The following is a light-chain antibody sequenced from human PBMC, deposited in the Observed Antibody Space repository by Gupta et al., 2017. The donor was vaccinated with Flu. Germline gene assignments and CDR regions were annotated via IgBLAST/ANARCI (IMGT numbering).Light chain of an antibody. J-gene: IGLJ3*02. CDR2: SNN. Sequence: QRVTISSSGSNSNIGSMPVNWYQQLPGTPPKLLMYSNNERPSGVPDRVSGSKSGTSASLAISGLQSEDEADYYCAACDDSLNFVFGGGTKLTVL. CDR3: AACDDSLNFV. CDR1: NSNIGSMP. V-gene: IGLV1-44*01.